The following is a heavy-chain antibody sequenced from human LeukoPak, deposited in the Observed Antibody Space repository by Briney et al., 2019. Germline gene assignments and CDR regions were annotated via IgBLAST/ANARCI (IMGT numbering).Heavy chain of an antibody. CDR3: APAPSGSYGMDV. Sequence: GGSLRLSCAASGFTFRSYAMSWVRQAPGKGLEWVSAISGSGGNTYYADSVKGRFTISRDNSKNTLYLQMNSLRAEDTAVYYCAPAPSGSYGMDVWGQGTTVTVSS. CDR1: GFTFRSYA. D-gene: IGHD1-26*01. V-gene: IGHV3-23*01. J-gene: IGHJ6*02. CDR2: ISGSGGNT.